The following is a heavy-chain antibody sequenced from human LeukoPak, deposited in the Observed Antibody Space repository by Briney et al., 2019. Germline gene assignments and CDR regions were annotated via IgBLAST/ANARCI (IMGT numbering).Heavy chain of an antibody. Sequence: SETLSLTCTVSGGSISPYYWNWIRQPAGKGLEWIGRLYVSGSTDYNPSLKSRVSISGDTSKNQFSLKLSSVTAADTAVYYCATTNLYCANGVCHRNWFDPWGQGTRVTVSS. V-gene: IGHV4-4*07. J-gene: IGHJ5*02. CDR1: GGSISPYY. CDR2: LYVSGST. CDR3: ATTNLYCANGVCHRNWFDP. D-gene: IGHD2-8*01.